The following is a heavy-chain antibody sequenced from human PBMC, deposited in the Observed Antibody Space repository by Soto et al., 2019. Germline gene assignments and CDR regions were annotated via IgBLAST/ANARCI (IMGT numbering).Heavy chain of an antibody. D-gene: IGHD2-2*01. CDR1: GGSISSYY. Sequence: SSETLSLTCTVSGGSISSYYWSWIRQPPGKGLEWIGYIYYSGSTNYNPSLKSRVTISVDTSKNQFSLKLSSVTAADTAVYYCAIYCSSTSCYGGFDYWGQGTLVTVSS. CDR3: AIYCSSTSCYGGFDY. V-gene: IGHV4-59*08. J-gene: IGHJ4*02. CDR2: IYYSGST.